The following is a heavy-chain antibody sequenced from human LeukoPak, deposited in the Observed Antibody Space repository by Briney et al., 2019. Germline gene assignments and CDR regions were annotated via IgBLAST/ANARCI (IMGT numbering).Heavy chain of an antibody. D-gene: IGHD6-19*01. CDR1: GFTFTTYA. J-gene: IGHJ3*02. CDR3: ARHSSSGWPLDAFDI. V-gene: IGHV1-18*01. Sequence: ASVKVSCKASGFTFTTYAFSWVRQAPGQGLEWMGWISAYNGNTNYAQKLQGRVSMTTDTSTTTAYMELWSLRSEDTAVYYCARHSSSGWPLDAFDIWGQGTMVIVSS. CDR2: ISAYNGNT.